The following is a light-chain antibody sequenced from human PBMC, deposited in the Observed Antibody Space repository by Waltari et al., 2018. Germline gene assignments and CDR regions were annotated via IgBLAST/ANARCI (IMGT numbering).Light chain of an antibody. J-gene: IGKJ1*01. CDR3: QNYVRLPAT. CDR1: QSVGRS. V-gene: IGKV3-20*01. CDR2: DAS. Sequence: EIVLTQSPGTLSLSPGERATLSCRASQSVGRSLVWYQQKPGQAPRLLIYDASTRATGIQDRFSGSGSGTDFSLTISRLEPEDFAVYFCQNYVRLPATFGQGTKVEIK.